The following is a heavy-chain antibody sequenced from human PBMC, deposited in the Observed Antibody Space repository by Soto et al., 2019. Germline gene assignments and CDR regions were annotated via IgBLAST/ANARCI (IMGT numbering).Heavy chain of an antibody. CDR1: GFTFSSYA. J-gene: IGHJ4*02. D-gene: IGHD6-19*01. CDR2: ISYDGSNK. V-gene: IGHV3-30-3*01. Sequence: QVQLVESGGGVVQPGRSLRLSCAASGFTFSSYAMHWVRQAPGKGLEWVAVISYDGSNKYYADSVKGRFTISRDNSKNTLYLQMNSLRAEDTAVYYCAREPGSGWPPFDYWGQGTLVTVSS. CDR3: AREPGSGWPPFDY.